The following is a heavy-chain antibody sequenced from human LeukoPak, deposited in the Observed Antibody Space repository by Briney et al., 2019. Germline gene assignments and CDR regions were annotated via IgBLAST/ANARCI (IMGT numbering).Heavy chain of an antibody. D-gene: IGHD3-10*01. J-gene: IGHJ4*02. Sequence: SETLSLTCTVSGGSISSSSYYWGWIRQPPGKGLEWIGSIYYSGSTYYNPSLKSRVTISVDTSKNQFSLKLSSVTAADTAVYSCARAMVRGVIDYWGQGTLVTVSS. CDR2: IYYSGST. CDR1: GGSISSSSYY. CDR3: ARAMVRGVIDY. V-gene: IGHV4-39*07.